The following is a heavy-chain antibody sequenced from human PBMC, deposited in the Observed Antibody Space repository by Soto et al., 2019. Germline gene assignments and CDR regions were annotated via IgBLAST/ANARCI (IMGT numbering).Heavy chain of an antibody. V-gene: IGHV1-2*02. CDR1: GYTFTGYY. CDR2: INPNSGGT. D-gene: IGHD3-22*01. J-gene: IGHJ4*02. CDR3: ARGIAAYYDSSGYYDGLDY. Sequence: ASVKVSCKASGYTFTGYYMHWVRQAPGQGLEWMGWINPNSGGTNYAQKFQGRVTMTRDTSISTAYMELSRLRSDDTAVYYCARGIAAYYDSSGYYDGLDYWGQGTLVTVSS.